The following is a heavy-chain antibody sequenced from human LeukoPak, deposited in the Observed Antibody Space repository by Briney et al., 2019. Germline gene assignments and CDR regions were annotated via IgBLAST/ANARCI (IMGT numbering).Heavy chain of an antibody. D-gene: IGHD3-3*01. CDR3: VNDLFLFGRCYDFAGIFDY. Sequence: PGGSLRLSCAASGFTFSTYGMHWVRQAPGKGLEWVAVISSEGSNKYYADSVKGRFTISRDNSKNTLSLQMSTLRAEDTATYYCVNDLFLFGRCYDFAGIFDYWGQGTLVTVSS. J-gene: IGHJ4*02. CDR2: ISSEGSNK. CDR1: GFTFSTYG. V-gene: IGHV3-30*18.